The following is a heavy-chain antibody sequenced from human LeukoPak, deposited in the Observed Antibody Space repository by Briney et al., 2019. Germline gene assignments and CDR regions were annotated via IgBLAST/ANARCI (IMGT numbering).Heavy chain of an antibody. CDR2: ISYDGSNK. V-gene: IGHV3-30*18. CDR3: AKDQEARYYDSSGYLDY. D-gene: IGHD3-22*01. Sequence: GRSLRLSCAASGFTFSSYGMHWVRQAPGKGLEWVAVISYDGSNKYNADSVKGRFTISRDNSKNTLYLQMNSLRAEDTAVYYCAKDQEARYYDSSGYLDYWGQGTLVTVSS. CDR1: GFTFSSYG. J-gene: IGHJ4*02.